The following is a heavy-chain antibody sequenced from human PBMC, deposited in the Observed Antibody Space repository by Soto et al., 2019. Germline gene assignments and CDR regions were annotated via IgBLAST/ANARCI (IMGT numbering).Heavy chain of an antibody. J-gene: IGHJ6*02. V-gene: IGHV3-23*01. CDR2: ISGSGSRT. CDR1: GLTFSSYA. CDR3: AKKSGPIVDYYYGMDV. D-gene: IGHD1-26*01. Sequence: GGSLRLSCAASGLTFSSYAMSWVRQAPGKGLEWVSTISGSGSRTFYADSVKGRFTISRDNSKNTLYLQMNSLRAEDTAVYYCAKKSGPIVDYYYGMDVWGQGTTVTVSS.